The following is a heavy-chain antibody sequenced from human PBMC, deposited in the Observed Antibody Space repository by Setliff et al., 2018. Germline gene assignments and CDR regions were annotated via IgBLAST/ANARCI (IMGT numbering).Heavy chain of an antibody. CDR3: AKNQYSFAPVGPFDY. CDR1: GFTFSTYW. CDR2: IKQDGSEK. V-gene: IGHV3-7*03. Sequence: GGSLRLSCVASGFTFSTYWMTWVRQAPGKGLEWVANIKQDGSEKYYVDSVKGRFTISRDNAKNSLYLQMNSLRAEDTAVYYCAKNQYSFAPVGPFDYWGQGTLVTVSS. D-gene: IGHD5-18*01. J-gene: IGHJ4*02.